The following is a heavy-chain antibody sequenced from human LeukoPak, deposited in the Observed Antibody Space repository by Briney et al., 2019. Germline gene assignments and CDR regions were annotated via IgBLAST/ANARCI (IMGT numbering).Heavy chain of an antibody. V-gene: IGHV3-74*01. Sequence: GGSLRLSCAASGFTFSSYWMHWVRQAPGKGLVWVSRINSDGSSTSYADSVKGRFTISRDNAKNTLYLQMNSLRAEDTAVYYCVLDWLFDDAFDIWGQGTMVTVSS. D-gene: IGHD3-9*01. CDR1: GFTFSSYW. CDR3: VLDWLFDDAFDI. CDR2: INSDGSST. J-gene: IGHJ3*02.